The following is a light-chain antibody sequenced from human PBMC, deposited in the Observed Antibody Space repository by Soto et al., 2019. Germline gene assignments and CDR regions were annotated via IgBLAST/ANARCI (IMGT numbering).Light chain of an antibody. V-gene: IGLV3-21*02. CDR1: NIGDKN. Sequence: SYELTQPPSVSVAPGQTARISCGGNNIGDKNVHWYQQRPGQAPVLVIYDDSDRPSGIAERLSGSNSGNTATLTINRVEAGDEADYFCQVWDSSSDQYVFGPGTRPPS. J-gene: IGLJ1*01. CDR2: DDS. CDR3: QVWDSSSDQYV.